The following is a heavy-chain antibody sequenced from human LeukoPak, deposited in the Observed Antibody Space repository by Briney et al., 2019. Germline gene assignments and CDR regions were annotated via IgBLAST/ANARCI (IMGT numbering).Heavy chain of an antibody. V-gene: IGHV4-61*02. CDR1: GYSISSGYY. J-gene: IGHJ6*03. Sequence: SETLSLTCTVSGYSISSGYYWSWIRQPAGKGLEWIGRIYTSGSTNYNPSLKSRVTISVDTSKNQFSLKLSSVTAADTTVYYCARVHYGSGSYYYYYYYMDVWGKGTTVTISS. D-gene: IGHD3-10*01. CDR2: IYTSGST. CDR3: ARVHYGSGSYYYYYYYMDV.